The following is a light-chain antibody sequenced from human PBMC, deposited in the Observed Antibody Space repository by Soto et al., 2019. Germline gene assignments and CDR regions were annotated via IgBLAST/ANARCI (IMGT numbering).Light chain of an antibody. V-gene: IGLV2-14*01. J-gene: IGLJ2*01. CDR3: TSYTSSSTLV. CDR2: DVS. Sequence: QSALTQPASVSGSPGQSLTISCTGTSSDIGGYNYVSWYQHHPGTAPKLMIYDVSNRPSGISNRFSGSKSDNTASLTISGLQAEDEADYYCTSYTSSSTLVFGGGTKLTVL. CDR1: SSDIGGYNY.